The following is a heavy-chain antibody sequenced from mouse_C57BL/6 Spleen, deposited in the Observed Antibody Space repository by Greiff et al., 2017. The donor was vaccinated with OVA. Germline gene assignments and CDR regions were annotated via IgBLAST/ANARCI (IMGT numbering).Heavy chain of an antibody. CDR3: ARIYYDYDGYYYAMDY. Sequence: EVQLVESGGGLVKPGGSLKLSCAASGFTFSDYGMHWVRQAPEKGLEWVAYISSGSSTIYYADTVKGRFTISRDNAKNTLFLQMTSLRSEDTAMYYCARIYYDYDGYYYAMDYWGQGTSVTVSS. J-gene: IGHJ4*01. CDR1: GFTFSDYG. D-gene: IGHD2-4*01. CDR2: ISSGSSTI. V-gene: IGHV5-17*01.